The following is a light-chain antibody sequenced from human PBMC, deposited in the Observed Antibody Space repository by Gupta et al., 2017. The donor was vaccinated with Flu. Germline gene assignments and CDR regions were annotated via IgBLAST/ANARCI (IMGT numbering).Light chain of an antibody. V-gene: IGKV1-39*01. Sequence: DIQMTQSPSSLSASLGDRVTITCRASQTISRHLNWYQQKPGKAPKLLIYAASSLQSGVPSRFSGSGSGTDFTLSISSLQPEDFASYYCQQSYSAPYTFGQGTKLDIK. CDR2: AAS. CDR1: QTISRH. J-gene: IGKJ2*01. CDR3: QQSYSAPYT.